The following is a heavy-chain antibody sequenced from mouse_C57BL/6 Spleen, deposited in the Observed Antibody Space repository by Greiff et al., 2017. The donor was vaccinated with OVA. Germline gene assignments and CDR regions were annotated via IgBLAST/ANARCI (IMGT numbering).Heavy chain of an antibody. CDR3: ARDYYGSKNAMDD. V-gene: IGHV1-81*01. J-gene: IGHJ4*01. CDR1: GYTFTSYG. CDR2: IYPRSGNT. D-gene: IGHD1-1*01. Sequence: QVHVKQSGAELARPGASVKLSCKASGYTFTSYGISWVKQRTGQGLEWIGEIYPRSGNTYYNEKFKGKATLTADKSSSTAYMELRSLTSEDSAVYFCARDYYGSKNAMDDWGQGTSVTVSS.